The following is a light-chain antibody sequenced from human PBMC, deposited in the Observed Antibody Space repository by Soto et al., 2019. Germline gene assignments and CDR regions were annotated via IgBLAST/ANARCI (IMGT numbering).Light chain of an antibody. Sequence: QSVLTQPPSVSGAPGQRVTISCTGSSSNIGAGYDVHWYQQLPGTAPKLPIYGNSNRPSGVPDRFSGSKSGTSASLAITGLQAEDEADYYCQSYDSSLSVHYVFGTGTKVTVL. CDR3: QSYDSSLSVHYV. CDR2: GNS. V-gene: IGLV1-40*01. CDR1: SSNIGAGYD. J-gene: IGLJ1*01.